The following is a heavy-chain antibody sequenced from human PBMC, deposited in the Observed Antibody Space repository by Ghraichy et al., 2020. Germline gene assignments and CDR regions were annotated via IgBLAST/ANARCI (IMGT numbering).Heavy chain of an antibody. V-gene: IGHV4-34*01. CDR3: ARSVKDPYYYHYMDV. Sequence: GSLRLSCAVYGGSFSGYYWSWIRQPPGKGLEWIGEINHSGSTNYNPSLKSRVTISVDTSKNQFSLMLTSVTAADTAVYYCARSVKDPYYYHYMDVWGKGTTVTVSS. J-gene: IGHJ6*03. CDR2: INHSGST. CDR1: GGSFSGYY. D-gene: IGHD2-15*01.